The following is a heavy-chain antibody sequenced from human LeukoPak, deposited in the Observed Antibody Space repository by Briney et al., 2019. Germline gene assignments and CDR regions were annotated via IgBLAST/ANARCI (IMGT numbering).Heavy chain of an antibody. D-gene: IGHD2-15*01. CDR1: GGSITSYY. CDR2: IYYSGST. J-gene: IGHJ4*02. CDR3: VRAAAAINYFDY. Sequence: PSETLSLTCTVSGGSITSYYWCWIRQPPGKGLEWIGYIYYSGSTNYNPSLKSRVIISVDTSKNQFSLKLSSVTAADTAVYYCVRAAAAINYFDYWGQGALVTVSS. V-gene: IGHV4-59*01.